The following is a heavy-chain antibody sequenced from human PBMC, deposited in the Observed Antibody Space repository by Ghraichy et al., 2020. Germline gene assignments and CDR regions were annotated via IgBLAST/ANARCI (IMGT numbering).Heavy chain of an antibody. J-gene: IGHJ4*02. Sequence: GGSLRLSCAASGFIFSHYNMHWVRQAPGKGLEWVAFIRKDESDKYYADSVKGRFTISRDNSKNTLYLQMNSLSAEDTAVYYCAQEKTAMANYWGQGTLVTVSS. CDR1: GFIFSHYN. CDR3: AQEKTAMANY. V-gene: IGHV3-30*02. D-gene: IGHD5-18*01. CDR2: IRKDESDK.